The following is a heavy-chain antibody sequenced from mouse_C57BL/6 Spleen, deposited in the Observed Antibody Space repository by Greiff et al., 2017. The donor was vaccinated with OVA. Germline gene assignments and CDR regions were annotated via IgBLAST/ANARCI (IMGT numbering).Heavy chain of an antibody. D-gene: IGHD2-1*01. CDR3: TREVYYGNHYYAMDY. CDR2: IDPETGGT. V-gene: IGHV1-15*01. J-gene: IGHJ4*01. Sequence: VQLKESGAELVRPGASVTLSCKASGYTFTDYEMHWVKQTPVHGLEWIGAIDPETGGTAYNQKFKGKAILTADKSSSTAYMELRSLTSEDSAVYYCTREVYYGNHYYAMDYWGQGTSVTVSS. CDR1: GYTFTDYE.